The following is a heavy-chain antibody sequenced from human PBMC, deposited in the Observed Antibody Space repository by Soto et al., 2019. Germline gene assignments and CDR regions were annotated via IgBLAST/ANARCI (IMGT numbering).Heavy chain of an antibody. CDR1: GYTFTSNG. CDR2: ISAYNGNT. V-gene: IGHV1-18*01. J-gene: IGHJ4*02. CDR3: ARDNGYSYGTGRVDY. D-gene: IGHD5-18*01. Sequence: QVQVVQSGAEVKKPGASVKVSCKASGYTFTSNGISWVRQAPGQGLEWMGWISAYNGNTNYAQKLQGRVTMTTDTSTSTASMELRSLRSDDTAVYYCARDNGYSYGTGRVDYWGQGTLVTVSS.